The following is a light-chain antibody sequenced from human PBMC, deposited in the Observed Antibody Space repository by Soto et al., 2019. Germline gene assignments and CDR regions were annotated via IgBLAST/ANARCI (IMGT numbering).Light chain of an antibody. J-gene: IGKJ1*01. CDR2: DAS. CDR3: QQRSNWPT. Sequence: EIVMTQSPATLSVSPGERATLSCRAGQSFTSNLAWYHQKPGQAPMLLIYDASNRATGIPARFSGSGSGTDFTLTISSLEPEDFAVYYCQQRSNWPTFGQGTKVDIK. V-gene: IGKV3-11*01. CDR1: QSFTSN.